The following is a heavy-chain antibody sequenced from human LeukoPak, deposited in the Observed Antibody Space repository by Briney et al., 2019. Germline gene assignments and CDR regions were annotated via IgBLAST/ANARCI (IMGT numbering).Heavy chain of an antibody. D-gene: IGHD5-24*01. Sequence: GGSLRLSCAASGFTFSSYSMSWVRQAPGKGLEWVSAISGSGGSTYYADSVKGRFTISRDNSKNTLYLQVIPLRAEDTAVYYCAKRDDSNYAPDYWGQGTLVTVSS. J-gene: IGHJ4*02. V-gene: IGHV3-23*01. CDR1: GFTFSSYS. CDR2: ISGSGGST. CDR3: AKRDDSNYAPDY.